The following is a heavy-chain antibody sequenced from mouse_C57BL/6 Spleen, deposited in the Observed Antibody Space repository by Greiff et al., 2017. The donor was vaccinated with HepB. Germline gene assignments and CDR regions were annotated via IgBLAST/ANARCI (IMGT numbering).Heavy chain of an antibody. CDR2: INPSNGGT. J-gene: IGHJ2*01. CDR3: ARWDFITTVVDY. D-gene: IGHD1-1*01. Sequence: QVHVKQPGTELVKPGASVKLSCKASGYTFTSYWMHWVKQRPGQGLEWIGNINPSNGGTNYNEKFKSKATLTVDKSSSTAYMQLSSLTSEDSAVYYCARWDFITTVVDYWGQGTTLTVSS. CDR1: GYTFTSYW. V-gene: IGHV1-53*01.